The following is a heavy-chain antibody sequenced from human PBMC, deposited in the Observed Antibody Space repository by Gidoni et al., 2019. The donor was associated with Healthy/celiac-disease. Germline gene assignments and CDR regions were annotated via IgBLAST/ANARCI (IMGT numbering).Heavy chain of an antibody. CDR2: ISWNSGSI. D-gene: IGHD3-10*01. Sequence: EVQLVESGGGWVQPGRSLRLSCAASGFTFDDYAMHWVRQAPGKGLEWVSGISWNSGSIGYADSVKGRFTISRDNAKNSLYLQMNSLRAEDTALYYCAKADGSGSYGPDAFDIWGQGTMVTVSS. V-gene: IGHV3-9*01. CDR1: GFTFDDYA. CDR3: AKADGSGSYGPDAFDI. J-gene: IGHJ3*02.